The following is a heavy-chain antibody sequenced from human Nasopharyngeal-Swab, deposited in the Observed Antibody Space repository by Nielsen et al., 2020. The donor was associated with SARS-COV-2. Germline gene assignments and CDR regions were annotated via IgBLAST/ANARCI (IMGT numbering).Heavy chain of an antibody. CDR2: ISSSGDYI. J-gene: IGHJ4*02. Sequence: GSLRLSCAASGFTFSIYTMNWVRQAPGKGLEWVSAISSSGDYIYYAPSVEGRFTISRDNAKDSLYLQMNSLRADDTAIYYCARDTPAMFAYWGQGALVTVSS. CDR1: GFTFSIYT. CDR3: ARDTPAMFAY. V-gene: IGHV3-21*01.